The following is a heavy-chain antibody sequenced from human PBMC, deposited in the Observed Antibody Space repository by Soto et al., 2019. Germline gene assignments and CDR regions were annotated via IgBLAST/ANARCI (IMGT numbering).Heavy chain of an antibody. V-gene: IGHV3-74*01. CDR2: INNDGSTT. J-gene: IGHJ6*02. Sequence: VGSLKLSCAASGFPLSTYWMHWVRQAPGKWPVWVSRINNDGSTTRYADSVKGRFTISRDNAKNTLYLQMNSLRAEDTAVYYCASQGLYYYGLDVWGQGTTVTVSS. CDR3: ASQGLYYYGLDV. CDR1: GFPLSTYW.